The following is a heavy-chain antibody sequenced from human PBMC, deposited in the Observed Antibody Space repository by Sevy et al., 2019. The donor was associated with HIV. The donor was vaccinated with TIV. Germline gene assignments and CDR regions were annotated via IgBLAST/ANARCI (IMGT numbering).Heavy chain of an antibody. V-gene: IGHV3-7*01. CDR3: ARSTNSAALDY. Sequence: GGSLRLSCAVSGFTFSSYWMSWVRPAPGKGLEWVANIKQDGGAQYYVDSVKGRFAISRDNAKNSLFLQMNSLRVEDTAVSYCARSTNSAALDYWGQGTPVTVSS. CDR1: GFTFSSYW. J-gene: IGHJ4*02. CDR2: IKQDGGAQ. D-gene: IGHD2-2*01.